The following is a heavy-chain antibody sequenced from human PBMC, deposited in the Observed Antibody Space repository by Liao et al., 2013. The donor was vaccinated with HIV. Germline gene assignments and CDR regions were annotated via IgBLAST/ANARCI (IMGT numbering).Heavy chain of an antibody. Sequence: QVQLQQWGAGLLKPSETLSLTCAVYGGSFSGYYWSWIRQPPGKGLEWIGEINHSGSTNYNPSLKSRVTMSVDTSKNQFSLKLSSVTAADTAVYYCARERGVYSFDYWGQGTLVTVSS. CDR3: ARERGVYSFDY. V-gene: IGHV4-34*01. CDR1: GGSFSGYY. D-gene: IGHD5/OR15-5a*01. J-gene: IGHJ4*02. CDR2: INHSGST.